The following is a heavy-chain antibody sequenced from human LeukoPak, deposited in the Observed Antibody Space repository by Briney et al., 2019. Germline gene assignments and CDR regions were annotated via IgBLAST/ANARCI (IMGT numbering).Heavy chain of an antibody. V-gene: IGHV3-23*01. CDR1: GFTFSDYA. CDR3: AKAPVTTCSGAYCYPFDY. CDR2: ISESGGTT. J-gene: IGHJ4*02. Sequence: PGGSLRLSCAASGFTFSDYAMNWVRQAPGKGLEWVSSISESGGTTDYADSVKGRFTISRDNSKNTLYLQMNSLRAEDTAVYYCAKAPVTTCSGAYCYPFDYWGQGTLVTVSS. D-gene: IGHD2-15*01.